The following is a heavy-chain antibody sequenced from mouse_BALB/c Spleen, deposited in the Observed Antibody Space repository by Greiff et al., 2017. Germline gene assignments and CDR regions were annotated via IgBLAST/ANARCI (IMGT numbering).Heavy chain of an antibody. CDR2: IDPANGNT. J-gene: IGHJ4*01. D-gene: IGHD1-1*01. CDR1: GFNIKDTY. CDR3: ARGTTVVATDAMDY. Sequence: VQLKQSGAELVKPGASVKLSCTASGFNIKDTYMHWVKQRPEQGLEWIGRIDPANGNTKYDPKFQGKATITADTSSNTAYLQLSSLTSEDTAVYYCARGTTVVATDAMDYWGQGTSVTVSS. V-gene: IGHV14-3*02.